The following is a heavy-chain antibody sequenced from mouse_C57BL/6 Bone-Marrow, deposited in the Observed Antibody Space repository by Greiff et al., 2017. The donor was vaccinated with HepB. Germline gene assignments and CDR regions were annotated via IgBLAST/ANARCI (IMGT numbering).Heavy chain of an antibody. D-gene: IGHD1-1*01. CDR1: GYTFTSYW. Sequence: QLQQPGAELVKPGASVKLSCKASGYTFTSYWMQWVKQRPGQGLEWIGEIDPSDSYTNYNQKFKGKATLTVDTSSSTAYMQLSSLTSEDSAVYYCAVLYYGSSYHWYFDVWGTGTTVTVSS. J-gene: IGHJ1*03. CDR2: IDPSDSYT. CDR3: AVLYYGSSYHWYFDV. V-gene: IGHV1-50*01.